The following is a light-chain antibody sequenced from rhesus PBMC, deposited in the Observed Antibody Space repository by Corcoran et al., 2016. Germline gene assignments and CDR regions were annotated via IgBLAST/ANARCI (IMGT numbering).Light chain of an antibody. J-gene: IGKJ1*01. CDR3: KHNYGTPWT. Sequence: DIQMTQSPSSLSASVGDRVTITCRTSENVNNYLNWYQQKPGKAPKLLIYNASSLQSGVPSRLSGTGSGTDYTFTIRSLQSEDVATYYCKHNYGTPWTFGQGTKVEIQ. CDR1: ENVNNY. V-gene: IGKV1-74*01. CDR2: NAS.